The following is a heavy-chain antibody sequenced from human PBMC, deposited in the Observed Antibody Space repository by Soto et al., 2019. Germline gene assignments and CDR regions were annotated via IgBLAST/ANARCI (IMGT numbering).Heavy chain of an antibody. D-gene: IGHD2-21*02. J-gene: IGHJ5*02. Sequence: SDTLSLTCRAGVRTISSSSFFRRWIRQPPGKGLEWIGSIYYSGSTYYNPSLKSRVTVSVDTSKNQFSLKLSSVTAADTAVYYCARHPSDFWFDAWGQGTLVTVSS. CDR2: IYYSGST. CDR1: VRTISSSSFF. V-gene: IGHV4-39*01. CDR3: ARHPSDFWFDA.